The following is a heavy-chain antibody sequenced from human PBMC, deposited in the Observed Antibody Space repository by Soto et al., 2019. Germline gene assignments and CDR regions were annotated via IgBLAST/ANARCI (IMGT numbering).Heavy chain of an antibody. CDR2: ISGSGGST. Sequence: GGSLRLXCAASGFTFSSYAMSWVRQTPGKGLEWVSAISGSGGSTYYADSVKGRFTISRDNSKNTLYLQMNSLRAEDTAVYYCAKGGHIVVVPAAEYFDYWGQGTLVTVSS. D-gene: IGHD2-2*01. V-gene: IGHV3-23*01. CDR3: AKGGHIVVVPAAEYFDY. CDR1: GFTFSSYA. J-gene: IGHJ4*02.